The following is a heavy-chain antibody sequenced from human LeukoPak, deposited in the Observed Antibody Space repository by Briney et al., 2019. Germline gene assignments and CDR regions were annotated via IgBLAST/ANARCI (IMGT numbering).Heavy chain of an antibody. D-gene: IGHD3-10*01. Sequence: GGSLRLSCVVSGITFSGYSMIWVRQAPGKGLEWLSFMTTSGNTIFYAESVKDRFTISRDNAKKSLYLQMNSLRAEDTAVYYCVGTYGSGSSHGMDVWGQGTTVTVSS. CDR1: GITFSGYS. V-gene: IGHV3-48*01. J-gene: IGHJ6*02. CDR2: MTTSGNTI. CDR3: VGTYGSGSSHGMDV.